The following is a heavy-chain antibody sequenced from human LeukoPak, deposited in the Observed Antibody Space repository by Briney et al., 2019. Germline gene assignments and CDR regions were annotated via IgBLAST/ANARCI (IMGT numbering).Heavy chain of an antibody. D-gene: IGHD5-18*01. CDR1: GYTFTGYY. CDR3: AREADTAMVP. J-gene: IGHJ5*02. Sequence: ASVNVSCTASGYTFTGYYMHWVRQAPGQGLEWMGWINPNSGGTNYAQKFQGWVTMTSDTSISTAYMELSRLRSDDTAVYYCAREADTAMVPWGQGTLVTVSS. V-gene: IGHV1-2*04. CDR2: INPNSGGT.